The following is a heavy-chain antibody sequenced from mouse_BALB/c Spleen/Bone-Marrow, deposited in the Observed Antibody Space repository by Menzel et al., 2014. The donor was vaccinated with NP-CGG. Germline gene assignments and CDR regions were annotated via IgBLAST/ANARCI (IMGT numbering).Heavy chain of an antibody. D-gene: IGHD1-1*01. CDR1: GFTFSSYG. V-gene: IGHV5-6-3*01. CDR3: ATVYGWYFDV. CDR2: INNNGGST. J-gene: IGHJ1*01. Sequence: EVKLVESGGGLVQPGGSLKLSCVASGFTFSSYGMSWVRQTPDKRLELVATINNNGGSTYYPDSVKGQFTISRDNAKNSLSLQMSSLKSENTAMYYCATVYGWYFDVWGAETTVTVSS.